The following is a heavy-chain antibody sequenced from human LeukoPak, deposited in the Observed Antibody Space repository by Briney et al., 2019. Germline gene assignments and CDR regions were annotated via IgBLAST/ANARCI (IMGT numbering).Heavy chain of an antibody. CDR2: IYYSGST. Sequence: SETLSLTCTVSGGSISSSSYYWGWIRQPPGKGLEWIGSIYYSGSTYYNPSLKSRVTISVDTSENQFSLRLTSVTAADAAVYYCARDQSRIAAGRAMDVWGKGTTVTVSS. J-gene: IGHJ6*03. CDR3: ARDQSRIAAGRAMDV. CDR1: GGSISSSSYY. D-gene: IGHD6-13*01. V-gene: IGHV4-39*07.